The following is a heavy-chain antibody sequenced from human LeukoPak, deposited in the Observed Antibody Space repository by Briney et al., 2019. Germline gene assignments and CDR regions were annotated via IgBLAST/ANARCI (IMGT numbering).Heavy chain of an antibody. V-gene: IGHV3-30-3*01. J-gene: IGHJ5*02. Sequence: PGRSLRLSCAASGFTFSSYAMPWVRQAPVKGLEWVAVISYDGSNKHYADSVKGRFTISRDNSKSTLYLQMNSLRAEDTAVYFCASRLQSGSYDWFDPWGQGTLVTVSS. D-gene: IGHD1-26*01. CDR2: ISYDGSNK. CDR3: ASRLQSGSYDWFDP. CDR1: GFTFSSYA.